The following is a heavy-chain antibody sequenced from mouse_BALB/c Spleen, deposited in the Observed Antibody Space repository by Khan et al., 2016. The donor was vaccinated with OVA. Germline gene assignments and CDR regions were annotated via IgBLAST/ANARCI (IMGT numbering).Heavy chain of an antibody. CDR2: ISDGGSYT. J-gene: IGHJ3*01. CDR1: GFTFSDYY. CDR3: ARGYYGNPFAY. V-gene: IGHV5-4*02. Sequence: EVELVESGGGLVKPGGSLKLSCAASGFTFSDYYMYWVRQTPEKRLEWVATISDGGSYTYYPDSAKGRFTISREDAKNNLYLQMSSLTSEDTAMYYCARGYYGNPFAYWGQGTLVTVSA. D-gene: IGHD2-1*01.